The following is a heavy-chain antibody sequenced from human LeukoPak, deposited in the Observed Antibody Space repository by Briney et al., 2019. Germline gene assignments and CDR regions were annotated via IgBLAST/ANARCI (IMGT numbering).Heavy chain of an antibody. Sequence: GGSLRLYCTASDFRFSNYWMHWLRQAPGKGLVWVSRISSDGSSTIYADSVKGRFTISRDNAKNTLSLQMNSLRSDDTAVYYCARLGSGSTLDCWGQGILVTVSS. D-gene: IGHD3-10*02. V-gene: IGHV3-74*01. CDR2: ISSDGSST. CDR3: ARLGSGSTLDC. CDR1: DFRFSNYW. J-gene: IGHJ4*02.